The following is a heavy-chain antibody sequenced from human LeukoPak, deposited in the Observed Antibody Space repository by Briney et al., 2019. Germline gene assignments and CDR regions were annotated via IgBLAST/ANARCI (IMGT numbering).Heavy chain of an antibody. CDR2: IYHSGNT. CDR1: GYSISSGYY. Sequence: SETLSLTCTVSGYSISSGYYWGWIRQPPGKGREGIGSIYHSGNTYYNPSLKSRVTISVDTSKNQFSLQLTSVTAAETALYFRARLWSGTGCIDYWGQGPLVTVSS. V-gene: IGHV4-38-2*02. CDR3: ARLWSGTGCIDY. J-gene: IGHJ4*02. D-gene: IGHD3-3*01.